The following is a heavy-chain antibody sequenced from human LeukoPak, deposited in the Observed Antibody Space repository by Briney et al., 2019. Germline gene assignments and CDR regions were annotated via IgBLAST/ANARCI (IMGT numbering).Heavy chain of an antibody. CDR3: ARMPRLFDYYYYYYMDV. Sequence: ASVKVSCKASGYTFTGYYVHWVRQAPGQGLEWMGWIHPNSGGTNYPQKFQGRVTMTRDTSISTAFMELSRLRSDDTAVYYCARMPRLFDYYYYYYMDVWGKGTTVTVSS. V-gene: IGHV1-2*02. D-gene: IGHD2-21*01. CDR2: IHPNSGGT. CDR1: GYTFTGYY. J-gene: IGHJ6*03.